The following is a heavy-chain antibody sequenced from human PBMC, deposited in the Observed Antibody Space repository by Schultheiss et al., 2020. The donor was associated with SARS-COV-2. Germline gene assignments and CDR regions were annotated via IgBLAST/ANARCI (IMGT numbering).Heavy chain of an antibody. J-gene: IGHJ4*02. CDR3: ARRSSGWYGSDY. CDR2: IYYSGST. CDR1: GGSITSYY. D-gene: IGHD6-19*01. Sequence: SQTLSLTCAVSGGSITSYYWIWIRQPPGKGLEWIGYIYYSGSTNYNPSLKSRVTISKDTSKNQFSLKVSSVTAADTAVYYCARRSSGWYGSDYWGQGTLVTVSS. V-gene: IGHV4-59*01.